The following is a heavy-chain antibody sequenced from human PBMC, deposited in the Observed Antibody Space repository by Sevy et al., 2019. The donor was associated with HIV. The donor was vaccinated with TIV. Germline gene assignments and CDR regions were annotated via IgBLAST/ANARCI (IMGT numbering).Heavy chain of an antibody. Sequence: GGSLRLSCAASGFTFRNYAIHWVRQAPGKGLEWVAVISHDGGHKYSADSVKGRFTISRDNSKNTLYLQMNSLRAEDTAMYYCARDPSIYASGWYYFDYWGQGTLVTVSS. D-gene: IGHD6-19*01. CDR1: GFTFRNYA. V-gene: IGHV3-30*04. J-gene: IGHJ4*02. CDR2: ISHDGGHK. CDR3: ARDPSIYASGWYYFDY.